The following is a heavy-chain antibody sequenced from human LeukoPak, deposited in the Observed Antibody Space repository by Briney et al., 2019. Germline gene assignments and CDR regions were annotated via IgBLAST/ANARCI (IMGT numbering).Heavy chain of an antibody. CDR2: ISTSGST. Sequence: PSETLSLTCTVSIGPISSYHWSWMREPAGQGLEGIGRISTSGSTNYNPSLKSRVTISVDTSKNQFSLKLSAVTAADTAVYYCARGYSYGYGFFDYWGQGTLVTVSS. D-gene: IGHD5-18*01. CDR3: ARGYSYGYGFFDY. J-gene: IGHJ4*02. CDR1: IGPISSYH. V-gene: IGHV4-4*07.